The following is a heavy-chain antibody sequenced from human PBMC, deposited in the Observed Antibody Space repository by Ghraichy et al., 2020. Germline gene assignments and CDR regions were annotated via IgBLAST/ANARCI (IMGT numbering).Heavy chain of an antibody. Sequence: SETLSLTCAVYGGSFSGYYWSWIRQPPGKGLEWIGEINHSGSTNYNPSLKSRVTISVDTSKNQFSLKLSSVTAADTAVYYCARGSSMVRGVSRVRSRYYFDYWGQGTLVTVSS. J-gene: IGHJ4*02. D-gene: IGHD3-10*01. CDR3: ARGSSMVRGVSRVRSRYYFDY. CDR2: INHSGST. CDR1: GGSFSGYY. V-gene: IGHV4-34*01.